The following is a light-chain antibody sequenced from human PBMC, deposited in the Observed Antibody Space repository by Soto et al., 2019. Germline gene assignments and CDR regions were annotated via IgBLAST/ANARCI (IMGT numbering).Light chain of an antibody. CDR3: QQSYTTLFT. Sequence: DIQMTQSPSSLSASVGDRVTITCRASQSISNYLNWYQQKPGKAPKLLIYAASSLQSGVPSRFSGSGSGKDFTLTISSLQPEDFATYYCQQSYTTLFTFGPGTNVDI. CDR2: AAS. J-gene: IGKJ3*01. V-gene: IGKV1-39*01. CDR1: QSISNY.